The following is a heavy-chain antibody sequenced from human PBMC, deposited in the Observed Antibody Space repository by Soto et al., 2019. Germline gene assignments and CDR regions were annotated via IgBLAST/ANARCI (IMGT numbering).Heavy chain of an antibody. CDR1: GYTFTNYG. D-gene: IGHD6-6*01. CDR2: ISAYNGDT. J-gene: IGHJ6*03. CDR3: PRVRQLVGYFYYYMDV. V-gene: IGHV1-18*01. Sequence: QVQLLQSGAEVKKPGASVKVSCKASGYTFTNYGITWVRQAPGQGLEWMGWISAYNGDTHYTQRLKGRVNMTTDTSTSTAYMELRGLRSDDTAVYYCPRVRQLVGYFYYYMDVWGKGTTVTVSS.